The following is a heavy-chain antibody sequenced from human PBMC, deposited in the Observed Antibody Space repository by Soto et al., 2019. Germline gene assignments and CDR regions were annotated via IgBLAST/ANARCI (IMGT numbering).Heavy chain of an antibody. J-gene: IGHJ6*02. CDR2: IGAARDP. CDR3: ARAYTGRLPRRAEYYYAMDL. Sequence: GGSLRLSGATCGFTFSNFYIHWVRQVPGKGLEWVSAIGAARDPYYLGSVKGRFTISRENAKNSVYLQMNDLRAGDSAVYYCARAYTGRLPRRAEYYYAMDLWAQGNRGTVS. CDR1: GFTFSNFY. V-gene: IGHV3-13*05. D-gene: IGHD2-2*02.